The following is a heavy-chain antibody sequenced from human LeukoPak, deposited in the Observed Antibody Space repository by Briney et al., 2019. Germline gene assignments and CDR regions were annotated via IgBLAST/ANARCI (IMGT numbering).Heavy chain of an antibody. CDR1: GFPFSSYW. CDR3: ARDLYYYVF. J-gene: IGHJ4*02. V-gene: IGHV3-7*01. Sequence: GGSLRLSCAASGFPFSSYWMSWVRQAPGKGLEWVANIKEDGSEKYYVDSVKGRFTISRDNAKNSLYLQMNSQRAEDTAVYYCARDLYYYVFWGQGNLVTVSS. CDR2: IKEDGSEK. D-gene: IGHD3-10*02.